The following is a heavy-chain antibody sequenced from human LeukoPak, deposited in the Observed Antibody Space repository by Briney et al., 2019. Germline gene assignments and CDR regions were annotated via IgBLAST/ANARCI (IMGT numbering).Heavy chain of an antibody. CDR3: AREGLAVAAYFDY. V-gene: IGHV3-33*01. Sequence: AGGSLRLSCAASGFTFSSYGMHWVRQAPGKGLEWVAVIWYDGSNKYYADSVKGRFTISRDNSKNTLNLQMNSLRVEDTAVYYCAREGLAVAAYFDYWGQGTLVTVSS. CDR2: IWYDGSNK. J-gene: IGHJ4*02. D-gene: IGHD6-19*01. CDR1: GFTFSSYG.